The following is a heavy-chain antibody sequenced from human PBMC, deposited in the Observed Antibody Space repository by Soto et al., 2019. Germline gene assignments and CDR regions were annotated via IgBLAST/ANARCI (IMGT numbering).Heavy chain of an antibody. D-gene: IGHD3-16*01. Sequence: GQGLEWMGWISAYNGNTNYAQKLQGRVTMTTDTSTSTAYMELRSLRSDDTAGYYCARGLFGACDIWGQGTMVTVS. J-gene: IGHJ3*02. CDR3: ARGLFGACDI. V-gene: IGHV1-18*01. CDR2: ISAYNGNT.